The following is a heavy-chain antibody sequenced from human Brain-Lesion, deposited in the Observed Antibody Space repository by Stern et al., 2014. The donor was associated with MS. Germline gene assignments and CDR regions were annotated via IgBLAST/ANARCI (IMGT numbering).Heavy chain of an antibody. CDR3: AGEEDIRYCSGGSCTGNWFDP. CDR2: IYYSGNP. CDR1: GGSVSSTSYA. J-gene: IGHJ5*02. Sequence: VQLVESGPGLVKPSETLSLTCTVAGGSVSSTSYAWAWIRQPPGKGLEWIGTIYYSGNPYYSPSLKSRLPISLDTSKNPFSLQLGFVTAADTAVYYCAGEEDIRYCSGGSCTGNWFDPWGQGTLVTVSS. D-gene: IGHD2-15*01. V-gene: IGHV4-39*01.